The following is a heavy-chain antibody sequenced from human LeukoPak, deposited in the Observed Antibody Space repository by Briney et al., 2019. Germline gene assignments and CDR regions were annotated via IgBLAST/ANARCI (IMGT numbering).Heavy chain of an antibody. V-gene: IGHV3-7*01. CDR3: ARGVLVALWVFDY. Sequence: GGSLRLSCAASGFTFSSHWMTWVRQAPGKGLEWVANIKQDGSDKYYMDSGKVRFTISRDNAKNSLFLQMSSLRGEDTAVYYCARGVLVALWVFDYWGQGTLVTVSS. D-gene: IGHD2/OR15-2a*01. J-gene: IGHJ4*02. CDR1: GFTFSSHW. CDR2: IKQDGSDK.